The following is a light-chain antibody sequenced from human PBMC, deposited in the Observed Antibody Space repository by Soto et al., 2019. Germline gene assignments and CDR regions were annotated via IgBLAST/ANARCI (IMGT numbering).Light chain of an antibody. CDR2: EVS. CDR3: SSYAGSNIVV. CDR1: SSDVGGYND. Sequence: QSALTQPPSASGAPGQSVTISCTGTSSDVGGYNDVSWYQQHPGKAPKLIIYEVSKRPSGVPDRFSGSKSGNTASLTVSGLQAEDEADYYCSSYAGSNIVVFGGGTKLTVL. V-gene: IGLV2-8*01. J-gene: IGLJ2*01.